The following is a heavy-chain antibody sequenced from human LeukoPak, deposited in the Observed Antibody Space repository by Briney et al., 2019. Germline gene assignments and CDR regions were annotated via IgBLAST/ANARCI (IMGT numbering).Heavy chain of an antibody. J-gene: IGHJ6*03. CDR1: GFTFSSYS. CDR3: ARVPSFYCSSTSCPPYYMDV. CDR2: ISSSSSAI. Sequence: GGSLRLSCAASGFTFSSYSMNWVRQAPGKGLEWVSYISSSSSAIYYADSVKGRFTISRDNAKNSLYLQMNSLRAEDTALYHCARVPSFYCSSTSCPPYYMDVWGKGTTVTVSS. D-gene: IGHD2-2*01. V-gene: IGHV3-48*01.